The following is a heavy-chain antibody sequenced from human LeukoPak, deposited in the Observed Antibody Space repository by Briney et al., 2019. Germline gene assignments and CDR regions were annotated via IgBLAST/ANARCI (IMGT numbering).Heavy chain of an antibody. D-gene: IGHD3-16*01. J-gene: IGHJ5*02. CDR2: INPSGGTT. Sequence: EASVKVSCKASGYTFTRYYMYWVRQAPGQGLEWMGIINPSGGTTNYAQKFQGRVTMTRDTSTSTVYMELSSLRSDDTAVYFCARDTSEGDYAWWFDPWGQGTLVTVAS. CDR3: ARDTSEGDYAWWFDP. V-gene: IGHV1-46*01. CDR1: GYTFTRYY.